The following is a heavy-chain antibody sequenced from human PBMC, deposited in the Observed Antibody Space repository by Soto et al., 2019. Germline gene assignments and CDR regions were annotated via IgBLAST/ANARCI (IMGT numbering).Heavy chain of an antibody. V-gene: IGHV3-23*01. D-gene: IGHD2-2*01. CDR1: GFTFSRYA. J-gene: IGHJ4*02. CDR3: AKASRVPAAHFDY. CDR2: ISGSGGST. Sequence: EVQLLESGGGLVQPGGSLRLSCAASGFTFSRYAMSWVRQAPGKGLEWVSAISGSGGSTYYADSVKGRFTISRDNSKNTLYLQINSPRAEDTAVYYCAKASRVPAAHFDYWGQGTLVTVSS.